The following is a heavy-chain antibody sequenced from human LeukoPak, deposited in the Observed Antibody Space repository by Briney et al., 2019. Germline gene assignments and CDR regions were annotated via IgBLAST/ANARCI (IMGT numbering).Heavy chain of an antibody. CDR3: ATRLRGISFDY. Sequence: ASVKASCKVSGYTLNELSIHWVRQAPGKGLEWMGGFDPEDDETFYAQRFQGRVTMTEDISTDTGYMELSNLRSEDTAIYYCATRLRGISFDYWGQGTLVTVSS. V-gene: IGHV1-24*01. CDR2: FDPEDDET. J-gene: IGHJ4*02. CDR1: GYTLNELS. D-gene: IGHD1-26*01.